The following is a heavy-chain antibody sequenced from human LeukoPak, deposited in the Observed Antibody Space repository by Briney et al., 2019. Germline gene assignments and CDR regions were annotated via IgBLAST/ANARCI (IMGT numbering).Heavy chain of an antibody. J-gene: IGHJ4*02. CDR1: GFTVSSKY. CDR3: ARDCSASSSDYYPLGY. V-gene: IGHV3-66*01. CDR2: IYSGGST. D-gene: IGHD3-22*01. Sequence: GGSLRLSCAASGFTVSSKYMSWVRQAPGKGLEWVPVIYSGGSTYYADSVKGRFTISRDNSKNTVYLQMNSLRAEDTAVYYCARDCSASSSDYYPLGYWGQGTLVTVSS.